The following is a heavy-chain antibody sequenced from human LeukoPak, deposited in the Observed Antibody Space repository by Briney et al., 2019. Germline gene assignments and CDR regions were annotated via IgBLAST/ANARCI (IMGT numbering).Heavy chain of an antibody. J-gene: IGHJ4*02. CDR3: ARDHVEMATIGYFGY. Sequence: SVKLSCKASGGTFSSYAISWVRQAPGQGLEWMGGIIPIFGTANYAQKFQGRVTITADESTSTAYMELSSLRSEDTAVYYCARDHVEMATIGYFGYWGQGTLFSVFS. D-gene: IGHD5-24*01. CDR1: GGTFSSYA. CDR2: IIPIFGTA. V-gene: IGHV1-69*13.